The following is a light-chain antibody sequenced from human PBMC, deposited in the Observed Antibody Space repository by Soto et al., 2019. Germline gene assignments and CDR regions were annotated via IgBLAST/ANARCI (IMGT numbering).Light chain of an antibody. CDR3: QSYDNILSGPL. J-gene: IGLJ3*02. CDR2: KNN. Sequence: QSVLTQPPSVSGAPGQTITISCTGCGSNVGASYDVHWYQVLPGAGPRLLIYKNNNRPSGVPDRFSGSKSGTSASLAITGLRAEDEADYYCQSYDNILSGPLFGGGTKVTVL. CDR1: GSNVGASYD. V-gene: IGLV1-40*01.